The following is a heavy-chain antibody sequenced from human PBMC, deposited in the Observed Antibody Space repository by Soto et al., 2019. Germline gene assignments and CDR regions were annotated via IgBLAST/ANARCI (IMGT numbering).Heavy chain of an antibody. D-gene: IGHD3-10*01. CDR2: FRSGGDDETT. CDR3: AKKVNSGSGSQFFDY. J-gene: IGHJ4*02. Sequence: EVQLLESGGGLVQPGGSLRLSCAASGFTFSSYPMSWVRQAPGKGLEWVSGFRSGGDDETTYYADAVRGRFTISRDNSKNTLFLQMNSLRAEDTAIYYRAKKVNSGSGSQFFDYWGQGTLVTVSS. CDR1: GFTFSSYP. V-gene: IGHV3-23*01.